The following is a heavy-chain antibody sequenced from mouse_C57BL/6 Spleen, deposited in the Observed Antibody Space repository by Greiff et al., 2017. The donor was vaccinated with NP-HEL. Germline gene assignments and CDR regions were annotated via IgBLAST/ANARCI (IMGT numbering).Heavy chain of an antibody. D-gene: IGHD1-1*01. CDR3: ARIYYYGSSTLDY. Sequence: VQLQQSGAELVKPGASVKMSCKASGYTFTSYWITWVKQRPGQGLEWIGDIYPGSGSTNYNEKFKSKATLTVDTSSSTAYMQLSSLTSEDSAVYYCARIYYYGSSTLDYWGQGTTLTVSS. CDR2: IYPGSGST. CDR1: GYTFTSYW. V-gene: IGHV1-55*01. J-gene: IGHJ2*01.